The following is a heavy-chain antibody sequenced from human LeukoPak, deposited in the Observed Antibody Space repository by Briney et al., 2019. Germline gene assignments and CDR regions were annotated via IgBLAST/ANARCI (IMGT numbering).Heavy chain of an antibody. Sequence: GGSLRLSCAASGFTFSSYSMNWVRQAPGKGLEWVSSISSSSSYIYYADSVRGRFTISRDNSKNTLYLQMNSLRAEDTAVYYCASCREGYNWLDYWGQGTRVIVSS. V-gene: IGHV3-21*04. CDR1: GFTFSSYS. CDR2: ISSSSSYI. CDR3: ASCREGYNWLDY. D-gene: IGHD5-24*01. J-gene: IGHJ4*02.